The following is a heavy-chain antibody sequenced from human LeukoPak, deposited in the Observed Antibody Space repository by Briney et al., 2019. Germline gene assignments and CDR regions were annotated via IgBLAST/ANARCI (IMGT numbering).Heavy chain of an antibody. V-gene: IGHV3-7*01. J-gene: IGHJ6*03. CDR3: ARDFDRLIRKIGRESLYYYYYYMDV. Sequence: GGSLRLSCAASGFTFTNYWMSWVRQAPGKGLELVANIKQDGSEKYYVDSVKGRFIISRDNAKNSLYLQMNSLRVEDTAVYYCARDFDRLIRKIGRESLYYYYYYMDVWGKGTTVTVSS. CDR1: GFTFTNYW. D-gene: IGHD3-9*01. CDR2: IKQDGSEK.